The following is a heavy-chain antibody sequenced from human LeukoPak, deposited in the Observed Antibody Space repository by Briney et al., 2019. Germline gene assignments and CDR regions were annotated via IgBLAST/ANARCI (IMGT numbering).Heavy chain of an antibody. Sequence: SETLSLTCAVYGGSFSGYYWSWIRQPPGKGLEWIGEINHSGSTNYNPSLKSRVTISVDTSKNQFSLKLSSVTAADTAVYYCASTDYGDYFDYWGQGTLVTVSS. CDR2: INHSGST. CDR3: ASTDYGDYFDY. CDR1: GGSFSGYY. J-gene: IGHJ4*02. D-gene: IGHD4-17*01. V-gene: IGHV4-34*01.